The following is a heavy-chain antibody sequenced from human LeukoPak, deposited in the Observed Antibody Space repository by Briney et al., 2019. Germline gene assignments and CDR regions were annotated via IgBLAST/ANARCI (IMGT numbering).Heavy chain of an antibody. D-gene: IGHD6-19*01. Sequence: PSETLSLTCAVYGGSFSGYYWSWIRQPPGKGLEWIGEINHSGSTNCNPSLKSRVTISVDTSKNQFSLKLSSVTAADTAVYYCARAVAVADPYYYYYGMDVWGQGTTVTVSS. CDR2: INHSGST. J-gene: IGHJ6*02. V-gene: IGHV4-34*01. CDR1: GGSFSGYY. CDR3: ARAVAVADPYYYYYGMDV.